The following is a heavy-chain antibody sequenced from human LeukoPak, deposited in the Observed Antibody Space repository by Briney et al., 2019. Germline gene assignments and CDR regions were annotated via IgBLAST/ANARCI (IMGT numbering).Heavy chain of an antibody. D-gene: IGHD3-10*01. Sequence: GGSLRLSCAASGFTFCSYDMHWVRQAPGKGVEWVAVISYDGSNKYYADSVKGRFTISRDNSKTTLYLQMNSLTTEDTAVYYCARVRGSSGSYLDYWGQGTLVTVSS. CDR2: ISYDGSNK. J-gene: IGHJ4*02. CDR1: GFTFCSYD. V-gene: IGHV3-30-3*01. CDR3: ARVRGSSGSYLDY.